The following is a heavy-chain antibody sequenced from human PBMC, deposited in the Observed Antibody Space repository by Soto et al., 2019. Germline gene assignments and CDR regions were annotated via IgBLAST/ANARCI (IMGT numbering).Heavy chain of an antibody. V-gene: IGHV4-34*01. Sequence: QVQLQQWGAGPLRPLETLSLTCGVSGGSFSGYYWAWIRQSPGKGLEWIGEINDRGSINYNPSLKSRVSISVDTSNNHYSLNLMSVTAADTAVYYCARESHDILTGPPWVWYFDLWGRGTLVTVSS. CDR3: ARESHDILTGPPWVWYFDL. J-gene: IGHJ2*01. CDR2: INDRGSI. CDR1: GGSFSGYY. D-gene: IGHD3-9*01.